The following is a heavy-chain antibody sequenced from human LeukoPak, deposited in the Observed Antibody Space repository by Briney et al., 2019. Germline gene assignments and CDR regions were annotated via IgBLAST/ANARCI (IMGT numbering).Heavy chain of an antibody. D-gene: IGHD1-26*01. CDR3: AKDLTSGSYYGIGY. J-gene: IGHJ4*02. CDR1: GFTFSSYS. CDR2: ISSSSSYI. Sequence: GGSLRLSCAASGFTFSSYSMNWVRQAPGKGLEWVSSISSSSSYIYYADSVKGRFTISRDNAKNSLYLQMNSLRAEDTAVYYCAKDLTSGSYYGIGYWGQGTLVTVSS. V-gene: IGHV3-21*01.